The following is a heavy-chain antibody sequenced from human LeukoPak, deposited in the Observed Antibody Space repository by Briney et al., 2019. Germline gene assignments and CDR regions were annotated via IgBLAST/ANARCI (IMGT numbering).Heavy chain of an antibody. CDR1: GFTVSSNY. J-gene: IGHJ4*02. CDR2: IYSGGST. D-gene: IGHD3-22*01. V-gene: IGHV3-66*01. CDR3: ARDYYDSSGSTFCY. Sequence: PGGSLRLSCAASGFTVSSNYMSWVRQAPGKGLEWVSVIYSGGSTYYADSVKGRFTISRDNSKNTLYLQMNSLRAEDTAVYYCARDYYDSSGSTFCYWGQGTLVTVSS.